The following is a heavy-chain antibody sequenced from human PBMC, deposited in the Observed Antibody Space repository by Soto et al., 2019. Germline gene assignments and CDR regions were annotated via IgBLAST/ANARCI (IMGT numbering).Heavy chain of an antibody. V-gene: IGHV4-39*01. CDR1: GGSISSSSYY. CDR3: ARPYDYGVKWYFDL. Sequence: LSLTCTVSGGSISSSSYYWGWIRQPPGKGLEWIGSIYYSGSTYYNPSLKSRVTISVDTSKNQFSLKLSSVTAADTAVYYCARPYDYGVKWYFDLWGRGTLVTVSS. D-gene: IGHD4-17*01. J-gene: IGHJ2*01. CDR2: IYYSGST.